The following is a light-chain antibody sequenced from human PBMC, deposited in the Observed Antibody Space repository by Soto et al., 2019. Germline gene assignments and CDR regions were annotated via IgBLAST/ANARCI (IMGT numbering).Light chain of an antibody. CDR2: SND. Sequence: QSVLTQPPSASGTPGQRVTIFCSGSSSSIGSNTVNWYQQFPGTAPKLLIFSNDERPSGVPDRFSGSKSGTSASLAISGLQSEDEADHYCASWDDSMDGFVFGAGTKVTVL. CDR1: SSSIGSNT. CDR3: ASWDDSMDGFV. J-gene: IGLJ1*01. V-gene: IGLV1-44*01.